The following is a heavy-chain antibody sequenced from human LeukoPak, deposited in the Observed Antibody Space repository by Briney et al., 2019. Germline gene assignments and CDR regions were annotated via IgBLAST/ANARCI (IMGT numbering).Heavy chain of an antibody. CDR3: ARTTDGYNYDF. J-gene: IGHJ4*02. D-gene: IGHD5-24*01. Sequence: PSETLSLTCTVSGASISNYYWSWIRQPPGMGLEWIGYIYYSGTTNYNPSLKSRVTLSVDTKSQYSLRLSSVTAADTAMYYCARTTDGYNYDFWGQGTLVIVSS. V-gene: IGHV4-59*01. CDR2: IYYSGTT. CDR1: GASISNYY.